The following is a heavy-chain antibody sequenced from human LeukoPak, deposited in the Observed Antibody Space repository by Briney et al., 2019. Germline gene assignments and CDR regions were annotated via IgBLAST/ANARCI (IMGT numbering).Heavy chain of an antibody. D-gene: IGHD3-22*01. CDR1: GYTFTSYD. Sequence: APVKVSCKASGYTFTSYDINWVRQATGQGLEWMGWMNPNSGNTGYAQKFQGRVTMTRNTSISTAYMELSSLRSEDTAVYYCARGDYYDSSGYYGVRVNAFDIWGQGTMVTVSS. J-gene: IGHJ3*02. CDR3: ARGDYYDSSGYYGVRVNAFDI. V-gene: IGHV1-8*01. CDR2: MNPNSGNT.